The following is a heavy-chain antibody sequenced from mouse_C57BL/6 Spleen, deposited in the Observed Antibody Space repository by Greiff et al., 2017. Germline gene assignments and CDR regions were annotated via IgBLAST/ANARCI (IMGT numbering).Heavy chain of an antibody. J-gene: IGHJ3*01. CDR1: GYTFTDYE. CDR3: TRSHNSPFAY. V-gene: IGHV1-15*01. CDR2: IDPETGGT. Sequence: VKLLESGAELVRPGASVTLSCKASGYTFTDYEMHWVKQTPVHGLEWIGAIDPETGGTAYNQKFKGKAILTADKSSSTAYMELRSLTSEDSAVYYCTRSHNSPFAYWGQGTLVTVSA.